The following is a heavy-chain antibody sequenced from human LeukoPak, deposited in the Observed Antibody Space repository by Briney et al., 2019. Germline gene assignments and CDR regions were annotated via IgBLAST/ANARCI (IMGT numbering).Heavy chain of an antibody. CDR3: ARDGIFDY. CDR1: GFTFSTYS. Sequence: GGSLRLSCAASGFTFSTYSMHWVRQAPGKGLEWVSSIRSGSTYINYADSVKGRFTISRDDAKKSLYLQMNSPRAEDTAVYYCARDGIFDYWGQGTLVTVSS. V-gene: IGHV3-21*01. CDR2: IRSGSTYI. J-gene: IGHJ4*02.